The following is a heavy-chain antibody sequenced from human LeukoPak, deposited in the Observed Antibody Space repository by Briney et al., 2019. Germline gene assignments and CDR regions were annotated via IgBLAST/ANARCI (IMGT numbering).Heavy chain of an antibody. V-gene: IGHV3-21*01. CDR2: ISSSSSYI. Sequence: GGSLRLSCAASGFTFSNYNLNWVRQAPGKGLEWVSSISSSSSYIYYADSVKGRFTVSRDNARNSLYLQMNSLRAEDTAVYYCARDTMTPYFMDVWGKGTTVTISS. CDR1: GFTFSNYN. CDR3: ARDTMTPYFMDV. D-gene: IGHD2-2*01. J-gene: IGHJ6*03.